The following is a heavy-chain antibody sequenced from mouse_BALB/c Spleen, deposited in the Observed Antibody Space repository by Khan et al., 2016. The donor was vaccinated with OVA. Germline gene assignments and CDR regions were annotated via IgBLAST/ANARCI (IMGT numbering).Heavy chain of an antibody. J-gene: IGHJ2*01. CDR1: GYSINSGYG. Sequence: EVQLVESGPGLVKPSQSLSLTCTVTGYSINSGYGWNWIRQFPGNKLEWMGYISYSGSTNYTPSLKSRISITRDTSKNQFFLQLNSVTTEDTATYYCARTARIKYWGQGTTLTVSS. CDR3: ARTARIKY. D-gene: IGHD1-2*01. CDR2: ISYSGST. V-gene: IGHV3-2*02.